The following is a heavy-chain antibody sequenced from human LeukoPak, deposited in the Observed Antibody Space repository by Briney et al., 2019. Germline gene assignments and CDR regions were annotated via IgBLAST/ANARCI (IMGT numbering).Heavy chain of an antibody. V-gene: IGHV4-34*01. J-gene: IGHJ4*02. D-gene: IGHD6-6*01. CDR3: ARGGEQLAQAL. CDR1: GGSFSGYY. Sequence: SETLSLTCAVYGGSFSGYYWSWIRQPPGKGPEWIGEINHSGSTNYNPSLKSRVTISVDTSKNQFSLKLSSVTAADTAVYYCARGGEQLAQALWGQGTLVTVSS. CDR2: INHSGST.